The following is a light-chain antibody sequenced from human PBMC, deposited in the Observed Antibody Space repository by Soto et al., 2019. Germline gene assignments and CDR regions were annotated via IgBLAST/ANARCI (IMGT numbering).Light chain of an antibody. Sequence: EIVMTQYPATLSVSPGERATLSCRASKSVSSNLAWYQQKPGQAPRLLIYGASTRATGIPARFSGSGSGTEFTLTISSLQSEDFAVYYCQQYNNWPPWTFGQGTKVEIK. CDR1: KSVSSN. CDR2: GAS. V-gene: IGKV3-15*01. J-gene: IGKJ1*01. CDR3: QQYNNWPPWT.